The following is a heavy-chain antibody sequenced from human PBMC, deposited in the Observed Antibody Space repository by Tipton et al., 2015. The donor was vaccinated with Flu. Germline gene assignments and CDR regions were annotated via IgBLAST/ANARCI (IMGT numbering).Heavy chain of an antibody. CDR3: ARDPNYYDISGYYYWYLDL. CDR2: IKEDGSEK. V-gene: IGHV3-7*01. J-gene: IGHJ2*01. Sequence: SLRLSCAASGFTFSSYWMSWVRQAPGKGLEWVANIKEDGSEKYYVDSVKGRFTISRDNAKNSLYLQMNSLRAEDTAVYYCARDPNYYDISGYYYWYLDLWGRGTLVTVSS. D-gene: IGHD3-22*01. CDR1: GFTFSSYW.